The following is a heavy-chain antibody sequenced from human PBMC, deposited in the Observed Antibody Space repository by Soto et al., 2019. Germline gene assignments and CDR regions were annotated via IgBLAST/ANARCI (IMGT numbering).Heavy chain of an antibody. Sequence: GGSLRHSCASSGLHFISFFMSWVRQATGKGLDWVSGIGANGGGTYYADSVKGRFTISRDNSKNILFLQMNSLRAEDTAVYYCAKRGDTISWSAFDYWGLGTLVTVSS. CDR3: AKRGDTISWSAFDY. CDR2: IGANGGGT. J-gene: IGHJ4*02. D-gene: IGHD6-13*01. CDR1: GLHFISFF. V-gene: IGHV3-23*01.